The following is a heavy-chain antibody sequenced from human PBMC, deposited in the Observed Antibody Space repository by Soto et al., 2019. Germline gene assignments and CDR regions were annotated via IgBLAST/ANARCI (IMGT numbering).Heavy chain of an antibody. Sequence: QVQLVQSGAEVKKPGASVKVSCKASGYTFTTYAIHWVRQAPGQRLEWMGWIRTDSGHTDYSQKFQGRVTITRDTSATTTYMEMSSLRSEDTAVYYCARVRPTDYVGNYNNGMDVWGQGTTVTVSS. D-gene: IGHD4-17*01. J-gene: IGHJ6*02. CDR3: ARVRPTDYVGNYNNGMDV. CDR2: IRTDSGHT. V-gene: IGHV1-3*04. CDR1: GYTFTTYA.